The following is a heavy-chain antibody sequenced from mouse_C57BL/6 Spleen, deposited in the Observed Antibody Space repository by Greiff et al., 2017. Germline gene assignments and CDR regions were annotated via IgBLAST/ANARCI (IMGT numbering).Heavy chain of an antibody. D-gene: IGHD1-1*01. Sequence: EVQLQQSGPELVKPGDSVKISCKASGYSFTGYFMNWVMQSHGKSLEWIGRINPYNGDTFYNQKFKGKATLTVDKSSSTAHMELRSLTSEDSAVYDCARLGGAGSSYWYFDVWGTGTTVTVSS. CDR2: INPYNGDT. J-gene: IGHJ1*03. V-gene: IGHV1-20*01. CDR3: ARLGGAGSSYWYFDV. CDR1: GYSFTGYF.